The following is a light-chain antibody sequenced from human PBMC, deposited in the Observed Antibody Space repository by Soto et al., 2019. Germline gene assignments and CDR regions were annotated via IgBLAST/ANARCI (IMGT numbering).Light chain of an antibody. V-gene: IGLV2-8*01. Sequence: ALTQPPSASWSPGQSVTIACAVTSSDVGGYNYVSWYQQYPGKVPKLMIYEVSERPSGVPDRFSGSKSGNTAFLTVSGLQAEDEADYYCLSYADTAYVFGTGTKVTVL. CDR3: LSYADTAYV. CDR1: SSDVGGYNY. CDR2: EVS. J-gene: IGLJ1*01.